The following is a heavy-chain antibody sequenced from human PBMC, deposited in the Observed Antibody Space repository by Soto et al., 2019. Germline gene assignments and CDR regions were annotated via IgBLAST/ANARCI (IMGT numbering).Heavy chain of an antibody. CDR3: ARHRYYEGSVPGYGMDV. CDR2: ISSGGSFI. CDR1: GFTFSDYY. D-gene: IGHD3-16*01. J-gene: IGHJ6*02. Sequence: QVPLVESGGGLVKPGGSLRLSCAASGFTFSDYYMSWIRQAPGKGLEYITYISSGGSFIYYADSVKGRFTISRDTAKTSLYLQMNSLRAEDTALYYCARHRYYEGSVPGYGMDVWGQGTTVTVSS. V-gene: IGHV3-11*01.